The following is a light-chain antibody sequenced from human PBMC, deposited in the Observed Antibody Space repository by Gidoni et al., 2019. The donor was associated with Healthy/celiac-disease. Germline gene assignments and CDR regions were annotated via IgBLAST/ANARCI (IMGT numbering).Light chain of an antibody. CDR3: QQYNSYSGT. Sequence: DIQMTQSPSTLSASVGDRVTITCRASQSISSWLAWYQQKPGKAPKLLIYDDSSLESGVPSRFSGSGSVTEFTLTISSLQPDDFATYYCQQYNSYSGTFXQXTKVEIK. V-gene: IGKV1-5*01. CDR1: QSISSW. CDR2: DDS. J-gene: IGKJ1*01.